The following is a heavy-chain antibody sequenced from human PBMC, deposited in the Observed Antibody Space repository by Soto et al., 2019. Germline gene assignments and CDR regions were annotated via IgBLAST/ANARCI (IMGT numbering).Heavy chain of an antibody. J-gene: IGHJ2*01. CDR3: ARVAGATFRYFDL. CDR1: GFTFSSYA. Sequence: QVQLVESGGGVVQPGRSLRLSCAASGFTFSSYAMHWVRQAPGKGLEWVAVISYDGSNKYYADSVKGRFTISRDNSKNTLYLQMNSLRAEDTAVNYCARVAGATFRYFDLWGRGTLVTVSS. CDR2: ISYDGSNK. D-gene: IGHD1-26*01. V-gene: IGHV3-30-3*01.